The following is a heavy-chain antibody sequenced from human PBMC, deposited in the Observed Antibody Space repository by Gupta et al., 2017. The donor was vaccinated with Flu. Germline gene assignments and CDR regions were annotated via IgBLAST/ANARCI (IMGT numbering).Heavy chain of an antibody. CDR1: GYNFINNY. D-gene: IGHD2-8*02. V-gene: IGHV1-46*03. CDR3: TRGTAGFEY. J-gene: IGHJ4*02. Sequence: QVQMVQSGTEVKKRGASLKVSCKASGYNFINNYIHWVRQAPGQGLEWLGLIYPNVVTTASAQKFQGRVSMTCHTCTTKVSRDTRSRKSEDTAVEEWTRGTAGFEYWGQGTLVTVSS. CDR2: IYPNVVTT.